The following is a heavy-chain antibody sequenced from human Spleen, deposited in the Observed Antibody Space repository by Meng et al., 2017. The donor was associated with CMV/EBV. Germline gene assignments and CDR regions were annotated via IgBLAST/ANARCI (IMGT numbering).Heavy chain of an antibody. CDR1: GGTLNSYP. CDR2: FIPIFGTT. J-gene: IGHJ5*02. V-gene: IGHV1-69*05. Sequence: SCKASGGTLNSYPINWVRQAPGQGLEWMGRFIPIFGTTNYAPKFQGRATLSTDESTSTMYMELNSLKPQDTAIYYCASEELELGTSWGQGTLVTVSS. D-gene: IGHD1-7*01. CDR3: ASEELELGTS.